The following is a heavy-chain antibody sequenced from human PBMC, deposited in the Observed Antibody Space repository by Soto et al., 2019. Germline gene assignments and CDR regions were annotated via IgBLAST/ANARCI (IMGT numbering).Heavy chain of an antibody. CDR1: GFTFRSYA. CDR2: INSGSSNI. Sequence: EVQLVESGGGLVQPGGSLRLSCAASGFTFRSYAMNWVRQAPGKGLEWVSYINSGSSNIYYADSAKGRFTISRDNAKNSLYLQMNSLRDEDTAVYFCVRDRGYTGYDLEYWGQGALVNASS. V-gene: IGHV3-48*02. CDR3: VRDRGYTGYDLEY. J-gene: IGHJ4*02. D-gene: IGHD5-12*01.